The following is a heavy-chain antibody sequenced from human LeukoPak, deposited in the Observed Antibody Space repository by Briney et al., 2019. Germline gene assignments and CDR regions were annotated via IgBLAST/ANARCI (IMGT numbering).Heavy chain of an antibody. Sequence: ASVEVSCKASGYTFTSYAMNWVRQAPGQGLEWMGWINPNSGGTNYAQKFQGRVTMTRDTSISTAYMELSRLRSDDTAVYYCARDLDYYGSGSYWPDYWGQGTLVTVSS. CDR3: ARDLDYYGSGSYWPDY. CDR2: INPNSGGT. D-gene: IGHD3-10*01. J-gene: IGHJ4*02. V-gene: IGHV1-2*02. CDR1: GYTFTSYA.